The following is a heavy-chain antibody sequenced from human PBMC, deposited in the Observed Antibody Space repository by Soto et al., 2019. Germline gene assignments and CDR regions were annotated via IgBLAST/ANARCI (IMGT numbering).Heavy chain of an antibody. V-gene: IGHV4-31*03. CDR3: AREVYDRSGYIDY. J-gene: IGHJ4*02. CDR2: IYYSGRT. CDR1: GGSISSGYY. D-gene: IGHD3-22*01. Sequence: QVQLQESGPGLVRPSQTLSLTCTVSGGSISSGYYWSWIRQHPGKGLEWIGYIYYSGRTYYNPSLXXRXXMSVDTSKNQFSLKLSSVTAADTALYYCAREVYDRSGYIDYWGQGTLVTVSS.